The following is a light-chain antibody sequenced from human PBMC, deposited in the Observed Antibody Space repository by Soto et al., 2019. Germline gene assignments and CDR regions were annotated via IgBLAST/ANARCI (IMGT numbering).Light chain of an antibody. Sequence: DIQMTQSPTPLSASVGDTVTITCRASQSVSSWLAWYQQKPGRAPKLLMYRASSLESGVPSRFSGSGSETEFTLTISSLQPDDFGTYYCQQYKSQSYTFGQGTKLELK. J-gene: IGKJ2*01. CDR3: QQYKSQSYT. V-gene: IGKV1-5*03. CDR2: RAS. CDR1: QSVSSW.